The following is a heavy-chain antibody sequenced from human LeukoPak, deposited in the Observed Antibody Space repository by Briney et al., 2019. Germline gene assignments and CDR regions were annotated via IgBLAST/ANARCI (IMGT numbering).Heavy chain of an antibody. Sequence: ASVKVSCKASGFPLSTYAIHWVRQAPGQSLEWVGWINAGNGKTEYAQKLHDRVTITRDTSASTADMELSSLRSEDTAVYYCARASIVATRYYFYGMDVWGKGTTVTVSS. CDR3: ARASIVATRYYFYGMDV. CDR2: INAGNGKT. J-gene: IGHJ6*04. CDR1: GFPLSTYA. V-gene: IGHV1-3*01. D-gene: IGHD5-12*01.